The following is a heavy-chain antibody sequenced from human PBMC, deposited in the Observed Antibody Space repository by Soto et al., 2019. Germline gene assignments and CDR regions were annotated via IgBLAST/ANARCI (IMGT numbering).Heavy chain of an antibody. D-gene: IGHD4-4*01. V-gene: IGHV5-51*01. Sequence: GESLKISCQASGYRFISYWIGWVRQMPGKGLEWMGIIFPGDSDTTYSPSFQGQVTISVDKSISTAYLQWSSLKASDTAMYYCARRSTVTYKYYYAMDVWGQGKPGHLLL. CDR2: IFPGDSDT. CDR3: ARRSTVTYKYYYAMDV. J-gene: IGHJ6*01. CDR1: GYRFISYW.